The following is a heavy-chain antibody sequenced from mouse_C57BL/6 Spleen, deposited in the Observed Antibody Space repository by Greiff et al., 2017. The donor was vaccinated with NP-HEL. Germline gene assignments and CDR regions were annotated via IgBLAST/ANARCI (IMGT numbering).Heavy chain of an antibody. CDR3: ASRIYGYVYAMDY. CDR2: ISSGSSTI. Sequence: VQLKQSGGGLVKPGGSLKLSCAASGFTFSDYGMHWVRQAPEKGLEWVAYISSGSSTIYYADTVKGRFTISRDNAKNTLFLQMTSLRSEDTAMYYCASRIYGYVYAMDYWGQGTSVTVSS. CDR1: GFTFSDYG. J-gene: IGHJ4*01. D-gene: IGHD2-2*01. V-gene: IGHV5-17*01.